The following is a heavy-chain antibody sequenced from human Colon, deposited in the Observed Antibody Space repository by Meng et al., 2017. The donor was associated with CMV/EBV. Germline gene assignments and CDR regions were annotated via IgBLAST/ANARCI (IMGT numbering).Heavy chain of an antibody. D-gene: IGHD4-17*01. CDR1: GFSFTDYA. V-gene: IGHV3-23*01. Sequence: GGSLRLSCAASGFSFTDYAMSWVRQAPGKGLEWVSTMTGAAGSTYYADSVRGRFTISRDTPKNTLFLQMTNVIGDDTAIYYCAKGNLGNGDLDYWGQGTLVTVSS. CDR3: AKGNLGNGDLDY. J-gene: IGHJ4*02. CDR2: MTGAAGST.